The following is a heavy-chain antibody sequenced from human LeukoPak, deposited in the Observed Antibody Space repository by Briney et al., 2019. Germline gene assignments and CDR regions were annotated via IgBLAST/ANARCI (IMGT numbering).Heavy chain of an antibody. Sequence: SETLSLTCGVSGYSISSGYQWAWIRQSPGKGLEWIGSIYHSGSAYYNPSLKSRVTISVETSKNQFSLNMYSVTAAGTAVYYCARDPRWLTPDCTSTSCYENYFDPWGQGTLVTVSS. V-gene: IGHV4-38-2*02. CDR3: ARDPRWLTPDCTSTSCYENYFDP. J-gene: IGHJ5*02. D-gene: IGHD2-2*01. CDR1: GYSISSGYQ. CDR2: IYHSGSA.